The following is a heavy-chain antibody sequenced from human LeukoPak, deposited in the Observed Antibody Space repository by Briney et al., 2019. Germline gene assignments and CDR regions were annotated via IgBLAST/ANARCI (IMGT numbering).Heavy chain of an antibody. CDR3: ARGYRFYFDY. CDR2: IYVRGST. D-gene: IGHD1-1*01. J-gene: IGHJ4*02. Sequence: SQTLSLTCTVSGGSISSGSYYWSWIRQPAGKGLEWIGRIYVRGSTSYNPALKSRVTISADTSKNQFSLKVSSVTAADTAVYYCARGYRFYFDYWGQGTLVTVSS. V-gene: IGHV4-61*02. CDR1: GGSISSGSYY.